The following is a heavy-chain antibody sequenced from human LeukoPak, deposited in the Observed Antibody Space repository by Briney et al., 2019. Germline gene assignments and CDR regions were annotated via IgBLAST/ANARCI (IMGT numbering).Heavy chain of an antibody. V-gene: IGHV4-38-2*02. Sequence: SETLSLTCTVSGYPISSGFYWGWIRQPPGKGLEWIGSIYHSGSTHYNSSLKSRVTISVDTSKNQLSLKLSSVTAADTAVYYCARCPAFVGSYPFDYWGQGTLVTVSS. CDR2: IYHSGST. J-gene: IGHJ4*02. D-gene: IGHD1-26*01. CDR3: ARCPAFVGSYPFDY. CDR1: GYPISSGFY.